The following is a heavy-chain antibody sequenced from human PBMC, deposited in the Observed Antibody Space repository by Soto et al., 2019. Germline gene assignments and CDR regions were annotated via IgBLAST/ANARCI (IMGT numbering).Heavy chain of an antibody. CDR2: INHSGST. Sequence: SETLSLTCAVYGGSFSGYYWSWIRQPPGKGLEWIGEINHSGSTNYNPSLKSRVTISVDTSKNQFSLKLSSVTAADTAVYYCARGRGTSGYADYWGQGTLVTVSS. J-gene: IGHJ4*02. CDR1: GGSFSGYY. CDR3: ARGRGTSGYADY. D-gene: IGHD5-12*01. V-gene: IGHV4-34*01.